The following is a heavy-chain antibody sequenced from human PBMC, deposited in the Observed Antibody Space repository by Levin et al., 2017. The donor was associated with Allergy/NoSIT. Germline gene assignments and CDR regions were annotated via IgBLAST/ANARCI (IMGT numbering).Heavy chain of an antibody. Sequence: GESLKISCAASGFTFSSYGMHWVRQAPGKGLEWVAVISYDGSNKYYADSVKGRFTISRDNSKNTLYLQMNSLRAEDTAVYYCAKDPGGLLWFGETYYYYMDVWGKGTTVTVSS. D-gene: IGHD3-10*01. CDR3: AKDPGGLLWFGETYYYYMDV. J-gene: IGHJ6*03. CDR1: GFTFSSYG. V-gene: IGHV3-30*18. CDR2: ISYDGSNK.